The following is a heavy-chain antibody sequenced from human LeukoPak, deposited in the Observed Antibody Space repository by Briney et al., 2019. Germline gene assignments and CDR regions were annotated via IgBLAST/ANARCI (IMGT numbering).Heavy chain of an antibody. CDR3: AKERFNVGVPDY. J-gene: IGHJ4*02. CDR1: GFTFSSYG. CDR2: ISYDGSNK. Sequence: PGRSLRLSCAASGFTFSSYGMHWVRQAPGKGLEWVAVISYDGSNKYYADSVKGRFTISRDNSKNTLYLQMNSLRAEDTAVYYCAKERFNVGVPDYWGQGTLVTVSS. V-gene: IGHV3-30*18. D-gene: IGHD1-26*01.